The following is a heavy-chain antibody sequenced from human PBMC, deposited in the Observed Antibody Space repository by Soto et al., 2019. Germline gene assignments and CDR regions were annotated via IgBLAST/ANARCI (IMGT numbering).Heavy chain of an antibody. V-gene: IGHV6-1*01. D-gene: IGHD3-16*02. CDR2: TYYRSKWYN. J-gene: IGHJ4*02. CDR1: GDSVSSNSAA. CDR3: ARATYYDYIWGSYRQYYFDY. Sequence: SQTLSLTCVISGDSVSSNSAAWNWIRQSPSRGLEWLGRTYYRSKWYNDYAVSVKSRITINPDTSKNQFSLQLNSVTPEDTAVYYCARATYYDYIWGSYRQYYFDYWGQGTLVTVSS.